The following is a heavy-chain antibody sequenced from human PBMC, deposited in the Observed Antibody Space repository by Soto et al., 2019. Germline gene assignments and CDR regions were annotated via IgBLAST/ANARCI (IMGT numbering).Heavy chain of an antibody. Sequence: GGSLRLSCAVSGFSFSSYWMYWVRQAPGKGLVWVSRINSDGSRTDYADSMKGRFTISRDNTENTLYLRMNSLRVDDTAVYYCAVGLENDFFNYWGQGTLVTVSS. CDR3: AVGLENDFFNY. CDR2: INSDGSRT. CDR1: GFSFSSYW. D-gene: IGHD1-1*01. J-gene: IGHJ4*02. V-gene: IGHV3-74*01.